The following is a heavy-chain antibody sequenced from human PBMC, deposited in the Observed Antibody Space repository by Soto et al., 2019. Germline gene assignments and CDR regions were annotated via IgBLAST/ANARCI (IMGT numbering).Heavy chain of an antibody. D-gene: IGHD5-12*01. V-gene: IGHV3-66*01. CDR1: SFTVSSNY. Sequence: GSLRLSCAASSFTVSSNYMSWVRQAPGKGLEWVSVIYNEGSTYYADSVKGRFTISRDNSKNTLYLQMNSLRAEDTAVYYCARVSGYDFTLAYWGQGTLVTVSS. CDR2: IYNEGST. CDR3: ARVSGYDFTLAY. J-gene: IGHJ4*02.